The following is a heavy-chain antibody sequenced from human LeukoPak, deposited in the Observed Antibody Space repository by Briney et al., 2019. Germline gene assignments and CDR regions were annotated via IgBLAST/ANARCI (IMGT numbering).Heavy chain of an antibody. J-gene: IGHJ4*02. CDR1: GGSISSTSYY. CDR2: IYYIGST. Sequence: SETLSLTCTVSGGSISSTSYYWGWIRQPPGKGLEWIGSIYYIGSTYYNPSLKSRVTISVDTSKTQFSLRLSSVTAADTAVYYCASTYTIFGLVHDYWGQGTLVTVSS. V-gene: IGHV4-39*07. D-gene: IGHD3-3*01. CDR3: ASTYTIFGLVHDY.